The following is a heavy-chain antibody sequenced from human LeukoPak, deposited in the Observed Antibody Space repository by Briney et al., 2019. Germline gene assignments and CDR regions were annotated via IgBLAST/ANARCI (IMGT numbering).Heavy chain of an antibody. J-gene: IGHJ5*02. Sequence: SETLSLTCTVSGGSISSSSYYWGWIRQPPGEGLEWIGSIYYSGSTYYNPSLKSRVTISVDTSKNQFSLKLSSVTAADTAVYYCAREDYYGSGSYQEFDPWGQGTLVTVSS. D-gene: IGHD3-10*01. CDR2: IYYSGST. CDR3: AREDYYGSGSYQEFDP. CDR1: GGSISSSSYY. V-gene: IGHV4-39*07.